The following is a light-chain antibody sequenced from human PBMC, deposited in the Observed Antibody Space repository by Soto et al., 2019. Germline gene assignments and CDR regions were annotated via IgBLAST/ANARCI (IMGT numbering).Light chain of an antibody. V-gene: IGKV1-5*03. CDR3: QQYHSNSST. CDR2: KAS. J-gene: IGKJ1*01. CDR1: QSISTW. Sequence: DIQMTQSHSTLSASVGDRVTITCRASQSISTWLAWYQQKPGKAPRLLIYKASSLQSGVPSRFSGSGSGTEFTLTIRSLQADDFATYYCQQYHSNSSTFGQGTKLEIK.